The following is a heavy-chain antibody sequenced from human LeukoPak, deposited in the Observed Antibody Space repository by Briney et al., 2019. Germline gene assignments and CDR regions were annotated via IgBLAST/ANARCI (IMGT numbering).Heavy chain of an antibody. Sequence: QPGGSLRLSCAASGFTFSSYAMTWVRQAPGKGLEWVSSISGSGGSTYYADSVKGRFTISSDNSKNSLYLQMNSLRAEDTAVYYCAREGRRELRQFDYWGQGTLVTVSS. CDR2: ISGSGGST. V-gene: IGHV3-23*01. CDR1: GFTFSSYA. D-gene: IGHD1-26*01. J-gene: IGHJ4*02. CDR3: AREGRRELRQFDY.